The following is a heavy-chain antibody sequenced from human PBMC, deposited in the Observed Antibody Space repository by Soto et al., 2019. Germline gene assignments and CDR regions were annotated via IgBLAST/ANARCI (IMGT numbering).Heavy chain of an antibody. CDR2: IYSGGST. D-gene: IGHD3-10*01. V-gene: IGHV3-53*01. Sequence: GGSLRLSCAASGFTVSSNYMSWVRQAPGKGLEWVSVIYSGGSTYYADSVKGRFTISRDNSKNTLYLQMNSLRAEDTAVYYCARDRITYGSGSYFYYGMDVWGQGTTVTVSS. CDR1: GFTVSSNY. CDR3: ARDRITYGSGSYFYYGMDV. J-gene: IGHJ6*02.